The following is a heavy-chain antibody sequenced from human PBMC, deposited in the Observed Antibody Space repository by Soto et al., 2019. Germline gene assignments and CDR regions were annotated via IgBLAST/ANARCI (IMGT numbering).Heavy chain of an antibody. J-gene: IGHJ6*02. V-gene: IGHV1-69*01. CDR2: IIPIFGTA. D-gene: IGHD3-10*01. CDR3: ARPSYGGWFGELDCYCMDV. Sequence: QVQLVQSGAEVKKPGSSVKVSCKASGGTFSSYAISWVRQAPGQGLEWMGGIIPIFGTANYAQKFQGRVTITADESTSTAYMELSSLRSEDTAVYYCARPSYGGWFGELDCYCMDVWGQGTTVTVSS. CDR1: GGTFSSYA.